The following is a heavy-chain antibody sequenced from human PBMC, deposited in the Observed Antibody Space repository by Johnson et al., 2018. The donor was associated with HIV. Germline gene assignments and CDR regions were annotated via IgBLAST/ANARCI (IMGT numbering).Heavy chain of an antibody. CDR2: IYSGGST. Sequence: VQLVESGGGVVQPGGSLRLSCAASGFTVSSNYMSWVRQAPGKGLEWVSVIYSGGSTYYADSVKGRFTISRDNSKNTLYLQMNSLRAEDTAVYYCARKKATVFSTTSTNYAFDIWGQGTMVTVSS. J-gene: IGHJ3*02. CDR1: GFTVSSNY. CDR3: ARKKATVFSTTSTNYAFDI. V-gene: IGHV3-66*01. D-gene: IGHD1-1*01.